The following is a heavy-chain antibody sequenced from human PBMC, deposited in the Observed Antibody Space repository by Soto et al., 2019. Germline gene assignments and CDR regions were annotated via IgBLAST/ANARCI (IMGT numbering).Heavy chain of an antibody. CDR1: GYRFTSYW. CDR2: IFPSDSDT. Sequence: GESLKISCRTSGYRFTSYWIAWVRQMPGKGLEWMGIIFPSDSDTRYSPSFQGQVAISADRSTSTVFLQWASLKASDTAVYFCARKDKSGYFNWFDPWGQGTLVTVSS. D-gene: IGHD3-22*01. J-gene: IGHJ5*02. V-gene: IGHV5-51*01. CDR3: ARKDKSGYFNWFDP.